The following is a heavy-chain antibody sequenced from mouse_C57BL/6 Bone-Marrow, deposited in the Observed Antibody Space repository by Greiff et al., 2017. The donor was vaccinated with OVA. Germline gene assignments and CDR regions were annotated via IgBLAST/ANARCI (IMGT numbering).Heavy chain of an antibody. CDR3: EKKSSYSDY. J-gene: IGHJ2*01. CDR2: IYPGDGDT. V-gene: IGHV1-82*01. D-gene: IGHD1-1*01. CDR1: GYAFSSSW. Sequence: QVQLKESGPELVKPGASVKISCKASGYAFSSSWMNWVKQRPGKGLEWIGRIYPGDGDTNYNGKFKGKATLTADKSSSTAYMQLSSLTSEDSAVYFWEKKSSYSDYGGQGTPPTVSS.